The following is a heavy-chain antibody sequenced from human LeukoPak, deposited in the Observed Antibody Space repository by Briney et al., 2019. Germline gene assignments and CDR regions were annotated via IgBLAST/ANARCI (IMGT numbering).Heavy chain of an antibody. CDR2: ISYDGSNK. CDR3: ARGSYYRTTSQDPLLDY. J-gene: IGHJ4*02. CDR1: GFTFSSYA. D-gene: IGHD1-26*01. Sequence: GGSLRLSCAASGFTFSSYAMHWVRQAPGKGLEWVAVISYDGSNKYYADSVKGRFTISRDNSKNTLYLQMNSLRAEDTAVYYCARGSYYRTTSQDPLLDYWGQGTLVTVSS. V-gene: IGHV3-30-3*01.